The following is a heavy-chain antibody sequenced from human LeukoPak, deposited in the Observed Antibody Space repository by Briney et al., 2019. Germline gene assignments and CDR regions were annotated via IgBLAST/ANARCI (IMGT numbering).Heavy chain of an antibody. CDR1: GYTFTSYF. D-gene: IGHD6-19*01. CDR3: ARDPLSSGWSGDYFDY. Sequence: ASVKVSCKASGYTFTSYFMHWVRQTPGHRLEWMGVINPSGGSTSYAQKFQGRVTMTRDTSTSTVYMELSSLRSEDAAVYYCARDPLSSGWSGDYFDYWGQGTPVTVSS. V-gene: IGHV1-46*01. J-gene: IGHJ4*02. CDR2: INPSGGST.